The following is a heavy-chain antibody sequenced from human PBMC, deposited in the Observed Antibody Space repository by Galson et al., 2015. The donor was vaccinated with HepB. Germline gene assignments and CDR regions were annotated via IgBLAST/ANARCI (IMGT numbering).Heavy chain of an antibody. J-gene: IGHJ4*02. Sequence: SLRLSCAASGFTFSNAWMSWVRQAPGKGLEWVGRIKSKTGGGTTDYAAPVKGRFTISRDDSENTLYLQMNSLKTEDTAVYYCTTDRVELELLFSPDFYFDYWGQGSLVTVSS. D-gene: IGHD1-7*01. CDR2: IKSKTGGGTT. CDR3: TTDRVELELLFSPDFYFDY. CDR1: GFTFSNAW. V-gene: IGHV3-15*01.